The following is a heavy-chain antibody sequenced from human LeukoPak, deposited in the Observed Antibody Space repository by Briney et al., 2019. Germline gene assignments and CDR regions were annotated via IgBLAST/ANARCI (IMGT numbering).Heavy chain of an antibody. Sequence: PGGSLRLSCAASGFTFSTYWMSWVRQAPGKGLEWVANIRQDGSDKYYVDSVKGRFTISRDNAKNSLYLQMNSLRAEDTAVYYCARETPRRGETRDGYRWGQGTLVTVSS. J-gene: IGHJ4*02. CDR2: IRQDGSDK. CDR1: GFTFSTYW. V-gene: IGHV3-7*01. D-gene: IGHD5-24*01. CDR3: ARETPRRGETRDGYR.